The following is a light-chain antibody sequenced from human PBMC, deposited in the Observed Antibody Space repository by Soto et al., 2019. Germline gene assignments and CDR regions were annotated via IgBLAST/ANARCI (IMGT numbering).Light chain of an antibody. J-gene: IGKJ4*01. Sequence: DIQMTQSPSSVSASVGDRVTITCRASQEIGSSLAWYQQKPGKAPNLLIYGASNLQGGVPSRFSGSGSGTDFTLTISNLQPEDFATYYCQQGYSFPGLTFGGGTKVDIK. CDR3: QQGYSFPGLT. CDR2: GAS. V-gene: IGKV1-12*01. CDR1: QEIGSS.